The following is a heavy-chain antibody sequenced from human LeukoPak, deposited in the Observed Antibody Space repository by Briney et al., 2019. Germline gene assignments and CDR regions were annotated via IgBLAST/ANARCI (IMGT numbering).Heavy chain of an antibody. D-gene: IGHD1-14*01. Sequence: GGSLRLSYGASGFTFSNYGMLWVRQAPGKGLDWVAFIRYDGNNKLYADSVRGRFTISRDNSKNTLYLHINSLRAEDTAVYYCVKDNPLDYWGQGTLVIVSS. CDR1: GFTFSNYG. J-gene: IGHJ4*02. CDR3: VKDNPLDY. CDR2: IRYDGNNK. V-gene: IGHV3-30*02.